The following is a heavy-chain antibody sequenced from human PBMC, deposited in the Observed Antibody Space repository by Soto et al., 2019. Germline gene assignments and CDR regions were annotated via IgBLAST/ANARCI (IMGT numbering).Heavy chain of an antibody. CDR2: IYPGDSDT. Sequence: PGXSLNISFNGSGYCFTSYWIGWVRQMPGKGLEWMGIIYPGDSDTRYSPSFQGQVTISADKSISTAYLQWSSLKASDTAMYYCARLDYYDSSGYGYWGQGTLVTVSS. J-gene: IGHJ4*02. V-gene: IGHV5-51*01. CDR3: ARLDYYDSSGYGY. D-gene: IGHD3-22*01. CDR1: GYCFTSYW.